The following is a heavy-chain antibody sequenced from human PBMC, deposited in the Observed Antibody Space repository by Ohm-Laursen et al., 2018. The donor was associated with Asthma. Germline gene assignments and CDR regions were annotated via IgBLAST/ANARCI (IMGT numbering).Heavy chain of an antibody. V-gene: IGHV3-30-3*01. J-gene: IGHJ4*02. CDR2: GGSYYDGGLK. Sequence: SLRLSCSASGFTVSNSYMTWVRQAPGKGLEWVAVGGSYYDGGLKYYADSVNGRFTVSRDDSKNTLYLQMNNLRPDDTAVYYCARDVMEWYLPAFDFWGQGTLVTVSS. D-gene: IGHD3-3*01. CDR3: ARDVMEWYLPAFDF. CDR1: GFTVSNSY.